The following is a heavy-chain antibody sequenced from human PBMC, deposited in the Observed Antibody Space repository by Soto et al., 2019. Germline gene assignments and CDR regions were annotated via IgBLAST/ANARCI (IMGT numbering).Heavy chain of an antibody. CDR1: GFSLSTSGVG. Sequence: QITLKESGPTLVKPTQTLTLTCTFSGFSLSTSGVGVAWIRQPPGKALELLALIYWDDDKRYRPSLESRLTITKDTYKHQVVLTMTNMDSVDTATYYCAYLPCSGGSCYWFSFSGMDVWGQGTTVTVSS. CDR2: IYWDDDK. CDR3: AYLPCSGGSCYWFSFSGMDV. J-gene: IGHJ6*02. V-gene: IGHV2-5*02. D-gene: IGHD2-15*01.